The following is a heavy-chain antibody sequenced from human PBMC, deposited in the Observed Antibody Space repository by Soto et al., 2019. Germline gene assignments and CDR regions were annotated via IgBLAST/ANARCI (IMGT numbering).Heavy chain of an antibody. Sequence: ASAKVSCKAPGYMFVTYGIHWVRQAPGHGLEWMGWISAYNGNTKYAQNLPGRVTMTTDASTSTAYMEMRSLRSDDTAVYYCARDLDGSGSYYTDYWGPGTLVTVSS. J-gene: IGHJ4*02. CDR3: ARDLDGSGSYYTDY. CDR1: GYMFVTYG. V-gene: IGHV1-18*01. CDR2: ISAYNGNT. D-gene: IGHD3-10*01.